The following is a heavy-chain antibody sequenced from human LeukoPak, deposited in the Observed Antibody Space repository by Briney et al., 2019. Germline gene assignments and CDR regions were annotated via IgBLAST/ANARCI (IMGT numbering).Heavy chain of an antibody. V-gene: IGHV4-61*02. CDR3: ASRGYYDSSGYYIWDY. CDR2: IYTSGST. CDR1: GGSISSGSYY. Sequence: SQTLSLTCTVSGGSISSGSYYWSWIRQPAGKGLEWIGRIYTSGSTNYNPSLKSRVTISVDTSKNQFSLKLSSVTAADTAVYYCASRGYYDSSGYYIWDYWGQGTLVAVSS. D-gene: IGHD3-22*01. J-gene: IGHJ4*02.